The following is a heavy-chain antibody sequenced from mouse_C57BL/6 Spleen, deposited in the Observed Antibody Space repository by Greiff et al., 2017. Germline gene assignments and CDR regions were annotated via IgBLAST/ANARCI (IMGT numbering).Heavy chain of an antibody. V-gene: IGHV1-26*01. CDR3: ARRTVAPYFDY. J-gene: IGHJ2*01. D-gene: IGHD1-1*01. Sequence: EVQLQQSGPELVKPGASVKISCKASGYTFTDYYMNWVKQSHGKSLEWIGDINPNNGGTSYNQKFKGKATLTVDKSSSTAYMELRSLTSEDSAVYYCARRTVAPYFDYWGQGTTLTVSS. CDR2: INPNNGGT. CDR1: GYTFTDYY.